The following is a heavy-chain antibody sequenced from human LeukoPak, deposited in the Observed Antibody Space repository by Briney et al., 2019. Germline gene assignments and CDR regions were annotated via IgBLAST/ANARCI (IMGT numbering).Heavy chain of an antibody. V-gene: IGHV3-30*03. CDR2: ISNDGNKK. Sequence: GGSLRLSCAASGFIFSAHGMHWVRQAPGKGLEWVGTISNDGNKKLYADSVKGRFTFSRDNSKNTMFLQMNSLRAEDTAVYYCARDRTGGYSGSNDYWGQGALVAVSS. D-gene: IGHD5-12*01. CDR3: ARDRTGGYSGSNDY. J-gene: IGHJ4*02. CDR1: GFIFSAHG.